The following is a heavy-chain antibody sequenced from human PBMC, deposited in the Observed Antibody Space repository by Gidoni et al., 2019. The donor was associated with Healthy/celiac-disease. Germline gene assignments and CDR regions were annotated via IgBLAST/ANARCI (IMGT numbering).Heavy chain of an antibody. CDR1: GFTFSSYS. D-gene: IGHD3-22*01. J-gene: IGHJ4*02. CDR3: ARTHYYDSSGYDD. V-gene: IGHV3-21*01. Sequence: EVQLVESGGGLVKPGGSLRLSCAASGFTFSSYSMNWVRQAPGKGLEWVSSISSSSSYIYYADSVKGRFTISRDNDKNSLYLQMNSLGAEDTAVYYCARTHYYDSSGYDDWGQGTLVTVSS. CDR2: ISSSSSYI.